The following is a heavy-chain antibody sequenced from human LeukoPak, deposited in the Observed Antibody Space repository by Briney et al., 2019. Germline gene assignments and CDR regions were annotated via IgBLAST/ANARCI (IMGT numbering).Heavy chain of an antibody. CDR2: MNPISGNT. CDR1: GYTFTSYD. J-gene: IGHJ4*02. Sequence: ASVKVSCKASGYTFTSYDINWVRQATGQGLEWMGWMNPISGNTGYAQKFQGRVTITRNTSISTAYMELSSLRSEDTAVYYCARVGDWGLYFDYWGQGTLVTVSS. V-gene: IGHV1-8*01. D-gene: IGHD7-27*01. CDR3: ARVGDWGLYFDY.